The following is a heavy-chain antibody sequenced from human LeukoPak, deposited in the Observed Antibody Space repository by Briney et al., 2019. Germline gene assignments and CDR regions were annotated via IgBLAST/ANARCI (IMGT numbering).Heavy chain of an antibody. V-gene: IGHV3-7*01. CDR3: ARGGVNTFWSGYYWDAFDI. D-gene: IGHD3-3*01. Sequence: GGSLRLSCAASGFTFSSYWMSWVRQAPGKGLEWVANIKQDGSEKYYVDSVKGRFTISRDNAKNSLYLQMNSLRAEDTAVYYCARGGVNTFWSGYYWDAFDIWGQGTLVTVSS. J-gene: IGHJ3*02. CDR1: GFTFSSYW. CDR2: IKQDGSEK.